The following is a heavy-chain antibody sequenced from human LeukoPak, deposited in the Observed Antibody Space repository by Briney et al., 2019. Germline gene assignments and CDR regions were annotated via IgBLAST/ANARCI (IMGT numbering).Heavy chain of an antibody. D-gene: IGHD3-10*01. Sequence: PGGSLRVSCAASGFTFSSYGMHWVRQAPGKWLEWVAFIRYDGSNKYYADSVKGRFTISRDNSKNTLYLQMNSLRAEDTAVYYCAKELLWFGELSGIFLSSPAYYYGMDVWGQGTTVTVSS. CDR1: GFTFSSYG. CDR2: IRYDGSNK. J-gene: IGHJ6*02. CDR3: AKELLWFGELSGIFLSSPAYYYGMDV. V-gene: IGHV3-30*02.